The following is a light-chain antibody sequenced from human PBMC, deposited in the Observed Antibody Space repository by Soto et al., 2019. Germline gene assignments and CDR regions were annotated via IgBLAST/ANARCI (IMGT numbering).Light chain of an antibody. CDR2: GAS. CDR3: QRYDSLRT. J-gene: IGKJ1*01. Sequence: EIVMTQSPATLSVSPGERATLSCRASQSVSSNLAWYRQKPGQAPRLLIYGASTRATGIPDRFSGSGSGTDFTLTITRLEPEDFAMYYCQRYDSLRTFGQGTKVDIK. CDR1: QSVSSN. V-gene: IGKV3D-15*01.